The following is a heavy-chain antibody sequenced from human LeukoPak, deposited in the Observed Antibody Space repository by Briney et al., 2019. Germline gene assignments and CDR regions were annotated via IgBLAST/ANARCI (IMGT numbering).Heavy chain of an antibody. CDR2: IWYDGSNK. Sequence: PGGSLRLSCAASGFTFSSYGMHWVRQAPGKGLEWVAVIWYDGSNKYYADSVKGRFTISRDNSKNTLYLQMNSLRAEDTAVYYCARVRPPGYSSSSVWFDPWGQGTLVTVSS. J-gene: IGHJ5*02. V-gene: IGHV3-33*01. D-gene: IGHD6-6*01. CDR1: GFTFSSYG. CDR3: ARVRPPGYSSSSVWFDP.